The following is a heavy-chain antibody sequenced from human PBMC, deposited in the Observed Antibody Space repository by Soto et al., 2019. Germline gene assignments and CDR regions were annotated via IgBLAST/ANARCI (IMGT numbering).Heavy chain of an antibody. CDR2: IYPGDSDT. Sequence: GESLKISCKGSGYSFTSYWIGWVRQMPGKGLEWMGIIYPGDSDTRYSPSFQGQVTISADKSISTAYLQWSSLKASDTAMYYCARSFIAARPYNWFDPWGQGTLVTVSS. J-gene: IGHJ5*02. CDR3: ARSFIAARPYNWFDP. CDR1: GYSFTSYW. D-gene: IGHD6-6*01. V-gene: IGHV5-51*01.